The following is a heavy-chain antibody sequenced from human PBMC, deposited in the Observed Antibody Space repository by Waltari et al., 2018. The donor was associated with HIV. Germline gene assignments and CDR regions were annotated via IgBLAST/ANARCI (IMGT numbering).Heavy chain of an antibody. Sequence: QVQLVESGGGVVQPRRSLRLSCAASGFTLSSYGMHWVRQAPGKGLEWVAVISYDGSNKYYADSVKGRFTISRDNSKNTLYLQMNSLRAEDTAVYYCAKDRQKIGYYDILTGYLDYWGQGTLVTVSS. J-gene: IGHJ4*02. CDR1: GFTLSSYG. D-gene: IGHD3-9*01. CDR2: ISYDGSNK. V-gene: IGHV3-30*18. CDR3: AKDRQKIGYYDILTGYLDY.